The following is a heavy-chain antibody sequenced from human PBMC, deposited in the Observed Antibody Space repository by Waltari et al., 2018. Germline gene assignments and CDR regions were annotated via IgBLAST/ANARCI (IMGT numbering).Heavy chain of an antibody. CDR1: GGTFSSYA. J-gene: IGHJ4*02. V-gene: IGHV1-69*08. CDR3: ARDGEYSSGWYFTY. CDR2: IIPIFGTA. Sequence: QVQLVQSGAEVKKPGSSVKVSCKASGGTFSSYAISWVRQAPGQGLEWMGRIIPIFGTANYEQKFQGRVTITADKSTSTAYMELSSLRSEDTAVYYCARDGEYSSGWYFTYWGQGTLVTVSS. D-gene: IGHD6-19*01.